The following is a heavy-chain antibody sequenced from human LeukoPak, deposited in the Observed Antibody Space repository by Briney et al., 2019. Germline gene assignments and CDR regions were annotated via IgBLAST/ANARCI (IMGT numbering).Heavy chain of an antibody. J-gene: IGHJ4*02. D-gene: IGHD3-22*01. Sequence: SETLSLTCTVSGGSISSYYWSWIRQPPGKGLEWIGYIYYSGSTNYNPSLKSRVTISVDTSKNQFSLKLSSVTAADTAVYYCARGGDSSGYYYPFDYWGQGTLVTVSS. CDR1: GGSISSYY. CDR3: ARGGDSSGYYYPFDY. CDR2: IYYSGST. V-gene: IGHV4-59*01.